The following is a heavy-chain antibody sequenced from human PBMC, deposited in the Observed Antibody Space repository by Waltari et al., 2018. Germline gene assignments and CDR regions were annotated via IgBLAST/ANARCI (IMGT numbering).Heavy chain of an antibody. J-gene: IGHJ6*02. Sequence: EVQLVESGGGLVQPGGSLRLSCAASGFNFSSSWMHCVRHAPGKGRVWVSLINRYGSITTYADPVKGRFTISRDNAKNTLYLQMNSLRAEDTAVYYCARGDIVATYYYYYGMDVWGHGTTVTVSS. CDR1: GFNFSSSW. D-gene: IGHD5-12*01. CDR3: ARGDIVATYYYYYGMDV. CDR2: INRYGSIT. V-gene: IGHV3-74*01.